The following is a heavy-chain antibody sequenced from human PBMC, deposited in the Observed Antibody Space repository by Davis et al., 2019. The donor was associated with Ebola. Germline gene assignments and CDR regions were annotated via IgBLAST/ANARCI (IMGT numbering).Heavy chain of an antibody. CDR1: GFTFSSYA. J-gene: IGHJ6*04. CDR3: AKGSVTIFGVAPDYYGMDV. D-gene: IGHD3-3*01. Sequence: GESLKISCAASGFTFSSYAMSWVRQAPGKGLEWVSVIYSGGSTYYADSVKGRFTISRDNSKNTLYLQMNSLRAEDTAVYYCAKGSVTIFGVAPDYYGMDVWGKGTTVTVSS. V-gene: IGHV3-23*03. CDR2: IYSGGST.